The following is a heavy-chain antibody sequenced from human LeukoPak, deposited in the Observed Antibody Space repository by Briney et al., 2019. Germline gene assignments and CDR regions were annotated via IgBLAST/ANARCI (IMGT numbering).Heavy chain of an antibody. J-gene: IGHJ4*02. Sequence: PGGSLRLSCAASGFTFSSYAISWVRQAPGKGLEWVSLISWDGGSTYYADSVKGRFTISRDNSKNSLYLQMNSLRTEDTALYYCAKEFILERGGFDYWGQGTLVTVSS. CDR1: GFTFSSYA. CDR2: ISWDGGST. CDR3: AKEFILERGGFDY. V-gene: IGHV3-43*01. D-gene: IGHD2-21*01.